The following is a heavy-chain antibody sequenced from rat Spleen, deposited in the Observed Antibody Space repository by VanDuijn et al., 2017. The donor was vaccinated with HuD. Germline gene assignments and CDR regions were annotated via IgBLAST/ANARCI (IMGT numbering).Heavy chain of an antibody. CDR1: GFTFSNYG. Sequence: EVQLVESGGGLVQPGRSLKLSCAASGFTFSNYGMAWVRQAPTKGLEWVATISYDGSSTYYRDSVKGRFTISRDNAQNTLYLQMSKLGSEDTAIYYCAREDRGVDYWGQGVMVTVSS. CDR2: ISYDGSST. V-gene: IGHV5-29*01. J-gene: IGHJ2*01. CDR3: AREDRGVDY.